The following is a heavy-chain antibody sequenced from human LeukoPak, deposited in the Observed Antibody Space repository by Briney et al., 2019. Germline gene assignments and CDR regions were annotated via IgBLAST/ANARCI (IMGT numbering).Heavy chain of an antibody. CDR3: AKSSGWNYYYYYMDV. D-gene: IGHD6-19*01. CDR1: GSTFSNYG. V-gene: IGHV3-21*01. CDR2: ISSSSTYI. J-gene: IGHJ6*03. Sequence: PGGSLRLTCAASGSTFSNYGMNWVRQAPGKGLEWVSSISSSSTYIYYADSVKGRFTISRDNAKNSLYLQMNSLRAEDTAVYYCAKSSGWNYYYYYMDVWGKGTTVIASS.